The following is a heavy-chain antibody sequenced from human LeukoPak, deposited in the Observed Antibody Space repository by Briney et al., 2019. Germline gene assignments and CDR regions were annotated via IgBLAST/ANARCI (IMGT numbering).Heavy chain of an antibody. CDR2: INPSGGTT. CDR3: ARESRKNTMIVVVITTAAFDI. CDR1: GYTFTSYH. Sequence: ASVKVSCKASGYTFTSYHMHWVRQAPGQGLEWMGIINPSGGTTNYAQKFRGRVTMTRDMSTSTVYMELSSLRSEDTAVYYCARESRKNTMIVVVITTAAFDIWGQGTMVTVSS. D-gene: IGHD3-22*01. V-gene: IGHV1-46*01. J-gene: IGHJ3*02.